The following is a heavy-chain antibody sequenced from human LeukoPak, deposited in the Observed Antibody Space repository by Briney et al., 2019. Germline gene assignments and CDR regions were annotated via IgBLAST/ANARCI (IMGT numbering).Heavy chain of an antibody. Sequence: GGSLRLSCAASGFTFSSYWMSWVRQAPGKRLEWVANIKQDGSEKYYVDSVKGRFTISRDNAKNSLYLQMNSLRAEDTAVYYCARGVGYCSGGSCYFDPWGQGTLVTVSS. V-gene: IGHV3-7*01. J-gene: IGHJ5*02. D-gene: IGHD2-15*01. CDR1: GFTFSSYW. CDR2: IKQDGSEK. CDR3: ARGVGYCSGGSCYFDP.